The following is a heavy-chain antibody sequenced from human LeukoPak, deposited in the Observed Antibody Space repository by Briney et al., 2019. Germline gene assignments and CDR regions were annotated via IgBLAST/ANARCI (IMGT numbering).Heavy chain of an antibody. CDR2: IYYSGST. D-gene: IGHD3-22*01. Sequence: SETLSLTCTVSGGSISNSYWSWIRQPPGKGLEWIGYIYYSGSTNYNPSLKSRVTISVDTSKNQFSLKLSSVTAADTAVYYCARLSPRYYDSSGYYFWVPFDYWGQGTLVTVSS. V-gene: IGHV4-59*08. CDR1: GGSISNSY. J-gene: IGHJ4*02. CDR3: ARLSPRYYDSSGYYFWVPFDY.